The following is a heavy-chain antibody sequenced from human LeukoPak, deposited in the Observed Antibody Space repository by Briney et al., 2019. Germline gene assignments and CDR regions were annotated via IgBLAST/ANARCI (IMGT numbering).Heavy chain of an antibody. CDR3: AKGFACAEDRCYGLDS. CDR2: ITESGHST. V-gene: IGHV3-23*01. Sequence: KSGGSLRLSCAASGFGFSRYAMTWVRQAPGKGLEWVSLITESGHSTYYTKSVKGRFTISRDNSKNTLFLQMNSLGVEDTALYFCAKGFACAEDRCYGLDSWGQGILVIVSS. CDR1: GFGFSRYA. D-gene: IGHD4/OR15-4a*01. J-gene: IGHJ4*02.